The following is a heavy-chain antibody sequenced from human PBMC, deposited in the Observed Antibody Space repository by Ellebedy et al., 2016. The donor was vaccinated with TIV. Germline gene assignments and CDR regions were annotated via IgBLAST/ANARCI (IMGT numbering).Heavy chain of an antibody. J-gene: IGHJ4*02. CDR3: AKDLGIERQWGFDY. D-gene: IGHD1-26*01. V-gene: IGHV3-23*01. CDR1: GFTFSIYA. Sequence: GESLKISCAASGFTFSIYAMGWVRQAPGKGLEWVSTISRNGGGTYYAGSVAGRFTISRDNSNNTLWLQMSGLRAEDTARYFCAKDLGIERQWGFDYWGQGTLVTVSS. CDR2: ISRNGGGT.